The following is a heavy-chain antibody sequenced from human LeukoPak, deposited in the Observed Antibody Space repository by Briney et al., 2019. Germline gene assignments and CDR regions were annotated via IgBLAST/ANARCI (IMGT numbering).Heavy chain of an antibody. CDR1: GFTFSSYA. CDR2: ISGSGGST. V-gene: IGHV3-23*01. CDR3: AKDPRQWLVSYYFDY. D-gene: IGHD6-19*01. J-gene: IGHJ4*02. Sequence: GGSLRLSCAASGFTFSSYAMSWVRQAPGKGLEWVSAISGSGGSTYYADSVKGRFTISRDNSKNTLYLQMNSLRAEDTAVYYCAKDPRQWLVSYYFDYWGQGTLVTVSS.